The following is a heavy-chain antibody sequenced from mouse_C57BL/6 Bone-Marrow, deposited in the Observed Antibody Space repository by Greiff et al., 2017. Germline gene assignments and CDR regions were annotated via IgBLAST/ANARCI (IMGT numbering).Heavy chain of an antibody. CDR2: IYPRSGNT. CDR3: ASPYYRRWYFDV. V-gene: IGHV1-81*01. J-gene: IGHJ1*03. D-gene: IGHD2-14*01. Sequence: QVQLQQSGAELARPGASVKLSCKASGYTFTSYGISWVKQRTGQGLEWIGEIYPRSGNTYYNEKFKGKATLTADKSSSTAYMELRSLTSEDSAVYFCASPYYRRWYFDVWGTGTTVTVSS. CDR1: GYTFTSYG.